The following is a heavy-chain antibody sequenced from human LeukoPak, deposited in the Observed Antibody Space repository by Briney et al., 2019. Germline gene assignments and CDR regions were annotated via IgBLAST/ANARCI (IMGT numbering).Heavy chain of an antibody. D-gene: IGHD3-16*01. CDR3: ARLRGGAGEFDY. V-gene: IGHV1-2*02. Sequence: ASVKVSCKASGYTFTGYYMHWVRQAPGQGLEWMGWINPNSGGTNYAQKFQGRVTMTRDTSISTAYMELSRLRSDDTAVYYCARLRGGAGEFDYWGQGTLVTVSS. CDR1: GYTFTGYY. CDR2: INPNSGGT. J-gene: IGHJ4*02.